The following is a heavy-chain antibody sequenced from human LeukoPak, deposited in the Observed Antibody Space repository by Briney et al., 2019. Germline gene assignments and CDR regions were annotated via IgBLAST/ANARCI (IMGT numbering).Heavy chain of an antibody. J-gene: IGHJ4*02. Sequence: PSETLSLTCAVYGGSFSGYYWSWIRQPPGKGLEWIGEINHSGSTNYNPSLKSRVTISVDTSKNQFSLRLTSVTAADTAVYYCARQTGSGLFILPGGQGTLVTVSS. CDR1: GGSFSGYY. CDR2: INHSGST. D-gene: IGHD3/OR15-3a*01. V-gene: IGHV4-34*01. CDR3: ARQTGSGLFILP.